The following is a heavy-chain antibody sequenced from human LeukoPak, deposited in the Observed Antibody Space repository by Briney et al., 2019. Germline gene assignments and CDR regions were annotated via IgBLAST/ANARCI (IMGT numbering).Heavy chain of an antibody. V-gene: IGHV1-18*01. J-gene: IGHJ4*02. CDR1: GYTFTSYG. CDR3: ARALAVAGVLYYFDY. D-gene: IGHD6-19*01. CDR2: ISAYNGNT. Sequence: GASVKVSCKASGYTFTSYGISWVRQAPGQGLEWMGWISAYNGNTDYAQKPQGRVTMTTDTSTSTAYMELRSLRSDDTAVYYCARALAVAGVLYYFDYWGQGTLVTVSS.